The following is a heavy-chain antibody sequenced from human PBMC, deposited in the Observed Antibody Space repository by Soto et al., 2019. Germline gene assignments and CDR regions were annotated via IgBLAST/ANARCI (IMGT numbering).Heavy chain of an antibody. V-gene: IGHV3-30*18. D-gene: IGHD5-18*01. Sequence: QVQLVESGGGVVQPGRSLRLSCAASGFTFSSYGMHCVRQAPGKGLEWVAVISYDGSNQYYADSVKGRVTISRDNSKNTLYLPMNSLRAEDTAVYYCAKDREPGNSYCYLYGMDVWGQGTTVTVSS. J-gene: IGHJ6*02. CDR2: ISYDGSNQ. CDR3: AKDREPGNSYCYLYGMDV. CDR1: GFTFSSYG.